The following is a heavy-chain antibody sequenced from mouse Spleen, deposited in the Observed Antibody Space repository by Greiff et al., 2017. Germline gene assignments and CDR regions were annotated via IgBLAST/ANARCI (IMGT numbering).Heavy chain of an antibody. Sequence: EVKLVESGAELVKPGASVKLSCTASGFNIKDTYMHWVKQRPEQGLEWIGRIDPANGNTKYDPKFQGKATITADTSSNTAYLQLSSLTSEDTAVYYCARAYGGYAMDYWGQGTSVTVSS. CDR2: IDPANGNT. CDR1: GFNIKDTY. J-gene: IGHJ4*01. CDR3: ARAYGGYAMDY. V-gene: IGHV14-3*02. D-gene: IGHD1-1*01.